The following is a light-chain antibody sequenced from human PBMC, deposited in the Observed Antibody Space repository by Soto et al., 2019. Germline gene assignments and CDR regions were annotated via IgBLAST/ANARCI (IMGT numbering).Light chain of an antibody. CDR1: QSATSNY. CDR2: GAS. J-gene: IGKJ1*01. CDR3: QHYVTSLTT. Sequence: EIEWTQSPGTLSLSPGDSATLSWGASQSATSNYLAWYQQKPGQAPRLLIVGASIRVTGIPDRFIGSGSGTDFTLTISRLEPEDFAVYYCQHYVTSLTTFGQGTKVDNK. V-gene: IGKV3-20*01.